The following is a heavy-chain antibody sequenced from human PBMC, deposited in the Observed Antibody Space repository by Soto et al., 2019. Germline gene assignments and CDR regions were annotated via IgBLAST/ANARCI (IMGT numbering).Heavy chain of an antibody. D-gene: IGHD3-9*01. CDR3: ARVILGSTRYDPDY. Sequence: DVQLVESGGGLVQPGGSLRLSCVASGFTFNNYWMSWVRQAPGKGLEWVANIKQDGSERNYVDSVKGRFTISRDNAKNSLYLQMNGLRAEDTAVYYCARVILGSTRYDPDYWGQGTLVTVS. CDR1: GFTFNNYW. CDR2: IKQDGSER. J-gene: IGHJ4*02. V-gene: IGHV3-7*04.